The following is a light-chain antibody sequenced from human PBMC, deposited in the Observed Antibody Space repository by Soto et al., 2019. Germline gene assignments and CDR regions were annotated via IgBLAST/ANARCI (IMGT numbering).Light chain of an antibody. V-gene: IGLV2-8*01. Sequence: QSALTQPPSASGSPGQSVTISCAGTSSDFGGYNYVSWYQQHPGKAPKLMIYEISKRPSGVPDRFSGSKSGNTASLTVSGLQAEDEADYYCSSYAASNNFGVFGSGTNV. CDR3: SSYAASNNFGV. J-gene: IGLJ1*01. CDR2: EIS. CDR1: SSDFGGYNY.